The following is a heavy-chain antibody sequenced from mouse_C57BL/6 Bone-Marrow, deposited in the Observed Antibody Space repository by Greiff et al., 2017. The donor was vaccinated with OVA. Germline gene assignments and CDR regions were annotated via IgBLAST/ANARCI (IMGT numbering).Heavy chain of an antibody. CDR1: GYTFTSYT. D-gene: IGHD1-1*01. Sequence: VKLQESGAELARPGASVKMSCKASGYTFTSYTMHWVKPRPGQGLEWIGYINPSSGYTKYNQKFKDKATLTADKSSSTAYMQLSSLTSEDSAVYYCARWMDYSVFYAMDYWGQGTSVTVSS. J-gene: IGHJ4*01. CDR2: INPSSGYT. CDR3: ARWMDYSVFYAMDY. V-gene: IGHV1-4*01.